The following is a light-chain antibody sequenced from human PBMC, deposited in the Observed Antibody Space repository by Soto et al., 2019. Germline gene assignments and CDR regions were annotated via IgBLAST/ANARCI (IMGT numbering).Light chain of an antibody. J-gene: IGKJ5*01. CDR3: QQSYSTPIT. CDR2: AAS. V-gene: IGKV1-39*01. CDR1: QSISSY. Sequence: DIQMTQTTSSLSSSVGYRFTITCLASQSISSYLNWYQQKPGKAPKLLIYAASSLQSGVPSRFSGSGSGTDFTLTISSLQPEDFATYYCQQSYSTPITFGQVRLLEVK.